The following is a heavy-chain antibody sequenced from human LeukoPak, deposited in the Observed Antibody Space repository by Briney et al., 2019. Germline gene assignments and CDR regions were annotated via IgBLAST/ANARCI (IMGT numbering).Heavy chain of an antibody. CDR3: ARRGSNDILTGYLDY. J-gene: IGHJ4*02. D-gene: IGHD3-9*01. CDR2: INHSGST. V-gene: IGHV4-34*01. CDR1: GGSFSGYY. Sequence: SETLSLTCAVYGGSFSGYYWSWIRQPPGKGLEWIGEINHSGSTNYNPSLKSRVTISVDTSKNQFSLELSSVTAADTAVYYCARRGSNDILTGYLDYWGQGTLVTVSS.